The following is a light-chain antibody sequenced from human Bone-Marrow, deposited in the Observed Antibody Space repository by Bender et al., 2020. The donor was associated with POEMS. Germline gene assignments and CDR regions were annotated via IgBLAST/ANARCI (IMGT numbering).Light chain of an antibody. CDR2: DDR. CDR1: NIGTRT. Sequence: SYVLTQPPSVAVAPGQTARISCGGKNIGTRTVHWYQQRPGQAPLLVVYDDRDRPSGIPDRFSGSNSGDTATLTIDRVEAGDEADYVCQVWHHSGSQYVFGPGSTVTGL. CDR3: QVWHHSGSQYV. V-gene: IGLV3-21*02. J-gene: IGLJ1*01.